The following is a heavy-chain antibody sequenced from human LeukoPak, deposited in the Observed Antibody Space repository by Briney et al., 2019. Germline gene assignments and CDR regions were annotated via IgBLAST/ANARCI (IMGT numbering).Heavy chain of an antibody. D-gene: IGHD3-3*01. J-gene: IGHJ4*02. V-gene: IGHV3-21*01. CDR3: ARDLLGYDFWSGYPDH. CDR1: GFTFSSYS. Sequence: GGSLRLSCAASGFTFSSYSMNWVRQAPGKGLEWVSSISSSSSYIYYADSVKGRFTISRDNAKNSLYLQMNSLRAEDTAVYYCARDLLGYDFWSGYPDHWGQGTLVTVSS. CDR2: ISSSSSYI.